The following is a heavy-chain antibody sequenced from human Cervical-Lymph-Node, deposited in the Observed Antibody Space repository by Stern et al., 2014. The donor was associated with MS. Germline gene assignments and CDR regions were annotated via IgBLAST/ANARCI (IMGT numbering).Heavy chain of an antibody. V-gene: IGHV3-30*18. CDR1: GFTLRSYG. CDR3: AKDRLFCSGGGYYGMDV. CDR2: ISNDGNEK. D-gene: IGHD2-15*01. J-gene: IGHJ6*02. Sequence: VQLVESGGGVVQPGRSLRLSCAASGFTLRSYGMHWVRQAPGKGLEWVAVISNDGNEKDYTDSVKGRFTISRDNSKNTLYLQMNSLRTEDTAMYYCAKDRLFCSGGGYYGMDVWGQGTTVTVSS.